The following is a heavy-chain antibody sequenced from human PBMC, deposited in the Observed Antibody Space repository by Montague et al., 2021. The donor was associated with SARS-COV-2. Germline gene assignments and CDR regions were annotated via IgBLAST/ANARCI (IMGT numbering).Heavy chain of an antibody. Sequence: SETLSLTCTVSGASISSPDYYWVWLRPSKGLGLMWLRSTTYTSSYNPTLTLRGRVSFSMYTSKNHLSLSAGSATVADTAVCFCALQLLSYGATNKCCPYYFDVWGKGALVTVSS. D-gene: IGHD4/OR15-4a*01. CDR1: GASISSPDYY. CDR3: ALQLLSYGATNKCCPYYFDV. J-gene: IGHJ4*02. V-gene: IGHV4-39*02. CDR2: TTYTSSY.